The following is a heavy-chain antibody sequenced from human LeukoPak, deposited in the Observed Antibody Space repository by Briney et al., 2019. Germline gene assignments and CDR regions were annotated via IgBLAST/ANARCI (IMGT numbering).Heavy chain of an antibody. J-gene: IGHJ4*02. D-gene: IGHD2-2*03. V-gene: IGHV1-46*01. CDR1: GYTLTSYY. Sequence: ASVKVSCKASGYTLTSYYMHWVRQAPGQGLEWMGIVNPSGGSTGYPQNFQGRVTMTSNMSTSTVYMELSSLRSDDTAVYYCAKDSNWILFDDWGQGTLVTVSS. CDR2: VNPSGGST. CDR3: AKDSNWILFDD.